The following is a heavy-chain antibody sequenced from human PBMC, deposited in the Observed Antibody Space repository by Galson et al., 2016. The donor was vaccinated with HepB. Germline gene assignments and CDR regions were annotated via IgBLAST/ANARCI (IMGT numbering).Heavy chain of an antibody. CDR1: GFTFSLYA. J-gene: IGHJ4*02. Sequence: SLRLSCAASGFTFSLYAMHWVRQAPGKGLEYVSAMSSNGGTTYYADSVKGRFTISRDNSKNTLYLQMSSLRAEDTAVYYCVKDRHGDLYYFDYWGQGTLVTVSS. V-gene: IGHV3-64D*08. CDR2: MSSNGGTT. D-gene: IGHD4-17*01. CDR3: VKDRHGDLYYFDY.